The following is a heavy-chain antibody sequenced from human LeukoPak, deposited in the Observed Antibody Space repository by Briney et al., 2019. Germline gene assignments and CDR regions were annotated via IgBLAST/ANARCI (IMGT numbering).Heavy chain of an antibody. J-gene: IGHJ6*02. D-gene: IGHD5-24*01. V-gene: IGHV3-23*01. Sequence: PGGSLRLSCAASGFTFSSYAMSWVRQAPGKGLEWVSAISGSGGSTYYADSVKGRFTISRDNSKNALYLQMNSLRAEDTAVYYCAKDVGRWLHGDYYYYYGMDVWGQGTTVTVSS. CDR3: AKDVGRWLHGDYYYYYGMDV. CDR2: ISGSGGST. CDR1: GFTFSSYA.